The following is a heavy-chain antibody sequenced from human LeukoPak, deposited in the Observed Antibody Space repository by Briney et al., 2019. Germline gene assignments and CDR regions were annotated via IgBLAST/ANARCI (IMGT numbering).Heavy chain of an antibody. CDR3: ARDRSPYYCCGAIVGY. CDR2: ISYDGSNK. CDR1: GFTFSSYA. D-gene: IGHD2-15*01. V-gene: IGHV3-30-3*01. J-gene: IGHJ4*02. Sequence: GGSLRLSCAASGFTFSSYAMHWVRQAPGKGLEWVAVISYDGSNKYYADSVKGRFTISRDNSKDTLYLQMNSLRAEDTAVYYCARDRSPYYCCGAIVGYWGQGTLVTVSS.